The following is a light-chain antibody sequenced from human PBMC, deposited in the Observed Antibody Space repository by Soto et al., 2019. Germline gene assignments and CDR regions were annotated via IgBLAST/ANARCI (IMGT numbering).Light chain of an antibody. V-gene: IGLV2-14*03. CDR1: SSDVGGYDY. J-gene: IGLJ1*01. CDR3: SSYTSSSLYV. Sequence: QSVLTQPASVSGSPGQSITISCTGTSSDVGGYDYVSWYQHHPGKAPKLMIYDVSNRPSGVSNRFSGSKSGNTASLTISGLKAEDEADYYCSSYTSSSLYVFGTGTKVTVL. CDR2: DVS.